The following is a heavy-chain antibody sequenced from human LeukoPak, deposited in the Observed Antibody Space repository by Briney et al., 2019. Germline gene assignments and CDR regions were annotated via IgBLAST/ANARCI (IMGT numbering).Heavy chain of an antibody. V-gene: IGHV4-30-2*01. Sequence: SETLSLTCTVSGGSISSGGYYWSWIRQPPGKGLEWIGYIYHSGSTYYNPSLKSRVTISVDRSKNQFSLKLSSVTAADTAVYYCAATSILWWGGGNNSDYWGQGTLVTVSS. CDR3: AATSILWWGGGNNSDY. D-gene: IGHD2-21*01. J-gene: IGHJ4*02. CDR1: GGSISSGGYY. CDR2: IYHSGST.